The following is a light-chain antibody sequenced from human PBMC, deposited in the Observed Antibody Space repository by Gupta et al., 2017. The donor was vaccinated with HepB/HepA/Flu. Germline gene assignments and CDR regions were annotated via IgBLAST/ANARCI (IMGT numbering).Light chain of an antibody. Sequence: VLTQSPATLSLSPGERATLSCRASQSVGSYLAWYKQKPGQAPRLLIYDASTRATGIPARFSGSGSGTDFTLTISSRQPEDFAVYYCQQNSNWPPLTFGGGTKVEIK. CDR1: QSVGSY. V-gene: IGKV3-11*01. CDR2: DAS. CDR3: QQNSNWPPLT. J-gene: IGKJ4*01.